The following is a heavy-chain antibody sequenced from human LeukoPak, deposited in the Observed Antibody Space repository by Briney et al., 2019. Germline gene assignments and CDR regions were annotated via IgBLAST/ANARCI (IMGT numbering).Heavy chain of an antibody. V-gene: IGHV1-8*01. D-gene: IGHD3-9*01. J-gene: IGHJ4*02. Sequence: ASVKVSCKASGYAFTTHDLTWVRQATGQGLEWMGWMNPGSGDTAYAQKFQGRVTMTRDASMSTAYMELSSLGSEDTAIYYCARGLGDYNTDWFPVSGYWGQGTPVTVSS. CDR3: ARGLGDYNTDWFPVSGY. CDR1: GYAFTTHD. CDR2: MNPGSGDT.